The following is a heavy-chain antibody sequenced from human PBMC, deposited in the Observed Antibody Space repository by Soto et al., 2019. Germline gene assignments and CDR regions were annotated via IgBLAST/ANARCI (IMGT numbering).Heavy chain of an antibody. V-gene: IGHV1-18*01. J-gene: IGHJ4*02. CDR2: ISPYNGNI. CDR3: ARDHYYYSSGYYFDC. D-gene: IGHD3-22*01. Sequence: QVQLVQSGAEVKKPGASVKVSCKASGYTFTTYGISWVRQAPGQGLEWMGWISPYNGNINYAQKVQGRVSMTTDTSTSTAYMELRSLRSDDTAVYYCARDHYYYSSGYYFDCWGQGTLVTVSS. CDR1: GYTFTTYG.